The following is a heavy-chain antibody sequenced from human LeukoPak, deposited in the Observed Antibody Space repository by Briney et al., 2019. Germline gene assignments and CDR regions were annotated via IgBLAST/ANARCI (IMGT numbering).Heavy chain of an antibody. CDR2: INPNSGGT. V-gene: IGHV1-2*02. CDR1: GYTFTGYY. Sequence: ASVKVSCKASGYTFTGYYMHWVRQAPGQGLEWMGWINPNSGGTNYAQKFQGGVTMTRDTSISTAYMELSRLRSDDTAVYYCARAAGSWELPRGYFDYWGQGTLVTVSS. J-gene: IGHJ4*02. CDR3: ARAAGSWELPRGYFDY. D-gene: IGHD1-26*01.